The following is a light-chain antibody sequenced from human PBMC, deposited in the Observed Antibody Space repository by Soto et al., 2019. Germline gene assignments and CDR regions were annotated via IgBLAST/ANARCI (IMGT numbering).Light chain of an antibody. CDR2: GAS. J-gene: IGKJ2*01. V-gene: IGKV3-20*01. CDR1: QSVSSSY. CDR3: QPCFTSPFT. Sequence: EIVLTQSPGTLSLSPGERATLSCRASQSVSSSYFAWYQQKPGQAPMLLIYGASSRATGIPDRFSGSGSGTDFTLTISRLEPEAFAVYYCQPCFTSPFTFGQGTNLEIK.